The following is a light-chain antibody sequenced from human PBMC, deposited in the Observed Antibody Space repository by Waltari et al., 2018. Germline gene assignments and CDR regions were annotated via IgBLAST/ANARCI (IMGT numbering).Light chain of an antibody. Sequence: ETVLTQSPGILSVSPGERATLSCRASQSVTTNLPWYQQKPGLVPRLLIYDVSTRAAGVPARFSGSGSGTEFTLTISSLQSEDFAVYYCQQYHQRPPWTFGPGTKVEMK. CDR1: QSVTTN. CDR2: DVS. V-gene: IGKV3-15*01. J-gene: IGKJ1*01. CDR3: QQYHQRPPWT.